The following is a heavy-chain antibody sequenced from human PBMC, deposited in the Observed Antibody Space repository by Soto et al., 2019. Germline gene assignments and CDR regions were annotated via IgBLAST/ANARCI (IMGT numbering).Heavy chain of an antibody. V-gene: IGHV1-18*01. Sequence: ASVRVSCKASGYTFTSYGISWVRQAPGQGLEWMGWISAYNGNTNYAQRLQGRVTMTTDTSTSTAYMELRSLRSDDTAVYYCARAPGGVAGYNWSEPWGQGTMVTVSS. D-gene: IGHD6-19*01. J-gene: IGHJ5*02. CDR3: ARAPGGVAGYNWSEP. CDR1: GYTFTSYG. CDR2: ISAYNGNT.